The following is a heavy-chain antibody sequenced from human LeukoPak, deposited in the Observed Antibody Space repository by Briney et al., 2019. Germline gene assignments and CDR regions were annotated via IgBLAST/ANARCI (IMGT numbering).Heavy chain of an antibody. Sequence: ASVKVSCKASGYTFSGYYMHWVRQAPGQGLEWMGWINPNGSDTNYAQKFQGRVTMTRDMSINTAYVELGRLRSDDTAVYYCARDPSSRGNFDYWGQGTLVTVSS. V-gene: IGHV1-2*02. J-gene: IGHJ4*02. D-gene: IGHD5-24*01. CDR3: ARDPSSRGNFDY. CDR2: INPNGSDT. CDR1: GYTFSGYY.